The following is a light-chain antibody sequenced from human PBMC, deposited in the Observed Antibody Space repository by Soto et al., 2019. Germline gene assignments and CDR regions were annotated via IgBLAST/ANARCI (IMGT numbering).Light chain of an antibody. CDR3: SSYIGRTSLNV. J-gene: IGLJ1*01. Sequence: QSALTQPPSASGSPGQSVTISCTGTSSDIGGHNYVSWYQQHPGKAPKLMIFDVSKRPLGVPGRFSGSKSGNAASLTVSGLQAEDEADYSCSSYIGRTSLNVFGTGTKLTVL. CDR2: DVS. V-gene: IGLV2-8*01. CDR1: SSDIGGHNY.